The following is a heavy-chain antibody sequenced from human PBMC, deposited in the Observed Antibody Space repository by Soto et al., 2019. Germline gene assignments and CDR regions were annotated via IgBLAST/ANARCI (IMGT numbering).Heavy chain of an antibody. CDR2: ISSSSSYI. J-gene: IGHJ6*01. CDR3: ARDCITTVRGVSCVYGMDG. CDR1: GFTFSSHS. D-gene: IGHD3-10*01. Sequence: PVGSLRLSCAASGFTFSSHSMNYVRQAPGKGLECVSSISSSSSYIYYADSVKGRFTISRDNAKNSLYLQMNSLRAEDTAVYYCARDCITTVRGVSCVYGMDGCRQGTTGTVSS. V-gene: IGHV3-21*01.